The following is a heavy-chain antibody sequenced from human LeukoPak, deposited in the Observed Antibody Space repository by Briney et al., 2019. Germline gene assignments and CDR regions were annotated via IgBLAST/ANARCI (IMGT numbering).Heavy chain of an antibody. J-gene: IGHJ4*02. CDR3: ARDRSYCSGGSCSYYFDY. V-gene: IGHV4-38-2*02. Sequence: PSETLSLTCAVYGGSYSGYYWGWIRQPPGKGLEWIGSIYHSGSTYYNPSLKSRVTISVDTSKNQFSLKLSSVTAADTAVYYCARDRSYCSGGSCSYYFDYWGQGTLVTVSS. D-gene: IGHD2-15*01. CDR1: GGSYSGYY. CDR2: IYHSGST.